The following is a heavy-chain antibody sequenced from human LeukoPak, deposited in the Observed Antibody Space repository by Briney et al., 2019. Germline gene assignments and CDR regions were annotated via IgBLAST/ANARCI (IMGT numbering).Heavy chain of an antibody. CDR3: ARATRYDYVWGIGD. Sequence: GGSLRLSCAASGFTFRVYDMTWVRQAPGKGLEWISYISSSSSAIYYADSVKGRFTISRDNAENSLYLRMNSLRDEDTAVYYCARATRYDYVWGIGDWGQGTLVTVSS. D-gene: IGHD3-16*01. V-gene: IGHV3-48*02. CDR2: ISSSSSAI. J-gene: IGHJ4*02. CDR1: GFTFRVYD.